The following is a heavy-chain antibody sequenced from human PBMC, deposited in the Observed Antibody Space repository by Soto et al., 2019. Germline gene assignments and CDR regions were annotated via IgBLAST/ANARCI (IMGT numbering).Heavy chain of an antibody. V-gene: IGHV3-23*01. D-gene: IGHD2-2*01. CDR3: AKSGVVVPAARGYYFDY. CDR2: ISGSGGST. Sequence: GGSLRLSCAASGFTFSSYAMSWVRQAPGKGLEWVSAISGSGGSTYYADSVKGRFTISRDNSKNTLYLQMNSLRAEDTAVYYCAKSGVVVPAARGYYFDYWGQGTLVTVSS. CDR1: GFTFSSYA. J-gene: IGHJ4*02.